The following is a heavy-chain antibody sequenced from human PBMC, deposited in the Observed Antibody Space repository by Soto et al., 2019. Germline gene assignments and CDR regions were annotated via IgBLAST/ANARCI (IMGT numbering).Heavy chain of an antibody. Sequence: SETLSLTCTASGGSISTYYWNWIRQPPGKGLEWIGYLYYGGSTNYNPSLESRVTISLDTSKNQISLKLSSVTAADTAVYYCARGRDDYNGWYVDLWGRGSLVTVSS. J-gene: IGHJ2*01. V-gene: IGHV4-59*01. CDR3: ARGRDDYNGWYVDL. CDR1: GGSISTYY. D-gene: IGHD4-4*01. CDR2: LYYGGST.